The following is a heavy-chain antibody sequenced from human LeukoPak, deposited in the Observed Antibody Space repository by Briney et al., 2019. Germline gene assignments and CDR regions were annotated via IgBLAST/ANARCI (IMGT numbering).Heavy chain of an antibody. J-gene: IGHJ5*02. CDR2: ISYDGSNK. CDR3: AKTGTPDTYLINWFDP. CDR1: GFTFSSYA. V-gene: IGHV3-30*04. Sequence: GGSLRLSCAASGFTFSSYAMHWVRQAPGKGLEWVAVISYDGSNKYYADSVKGRFTISRDNSKNTLYLQMNSLRAEDTAVYYCAKTGTPDTYLINWFDPWGQGTLVTVSS. D-gene: IGHD1-14*01.